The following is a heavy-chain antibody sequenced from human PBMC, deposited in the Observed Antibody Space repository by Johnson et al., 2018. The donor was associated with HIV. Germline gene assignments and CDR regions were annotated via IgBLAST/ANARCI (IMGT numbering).Heavy chain of an antibody. J-gene: IGHJ3*02. V-gene: IGHV3-74*01. CDR3: ARDLSVESYQLLSVFSYAFDI. CDR2: IKTDGRGT. Sequence: VQLVESGGGLVQPGGSLKLSCAASGFTFSDHWMYWVRQAPGKGLVWVSRIKTDGRGTNYADSVRGRFTISRDDAKNTLYLQMNSLRAEDTAVYYCARDLSVESYQLLSVFSYAFDIWGQGTMVTVSS. CDR1: GFTFSDHW. D-gene: IGHD2-2*01.